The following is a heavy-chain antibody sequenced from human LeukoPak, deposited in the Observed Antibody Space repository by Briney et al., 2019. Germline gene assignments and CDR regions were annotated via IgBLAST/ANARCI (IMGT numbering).Heavy chain of an antibody. Sequence: ASVTVSCKASGGTFSSYAISWVRQAPGQGLEWMGRIIPILGIANYAQKFQGRVTITADKSTSTAYMELSSLRSEDTAVYYCARDSGMATIYFDYWGQGTLVTVSS. CDR1: GGTFSSYA. V-gene: IGHV1-69*04. CDR2: IIPILGIA. D-gene: IGHD5-24*01. CDR3: ARDSGMATIYFDY. J-gene: IGHJ4*02.